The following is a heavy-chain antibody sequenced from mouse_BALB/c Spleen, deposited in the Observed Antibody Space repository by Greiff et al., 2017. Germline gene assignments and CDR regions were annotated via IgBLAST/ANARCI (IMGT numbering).Heavy chain of an antibody. Sequence: VQLQQSGAELARPGASVKMSCKASGYTFTSYTMHWVKQRPGQGLEWIGYINPSSGYTNYNQKFKDKATLTADKSSSTAYMQLSSLTSEDSAVYYCAKSSTMITNYYAMDYWGQGTSVTVSS. V-gene: IGHV1-4*01. CDR2: INPSSGYT. CDR3: AKSSTMITNYYAMDY. D-gene: IGHD2-4*01. J-gene: IGHJ4*01. CDR1: GYTFTSYT.